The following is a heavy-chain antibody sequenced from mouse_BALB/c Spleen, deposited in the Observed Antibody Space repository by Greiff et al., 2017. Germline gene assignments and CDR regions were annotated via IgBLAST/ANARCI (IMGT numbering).Heavy chain of an antibody. D-gene: IGHD1-2*01. Sequence: EVKLMESGPGLVKPSQSLSLTCTVTGYSITSDYAWNWIRQFPGNKLEWMGYISYSGSTSYNPSLKSRISITRDTSKNQFFLQLNSVTTEDTATYYCAFTTATAMDYWGQGTSVTVSS. CDR1: GYSITSDYA. V-gene: IGHV3-2*02. J-gene: IGHJ4*01. CDR2: ISYSGST. CDR3: AFTTATAMDY.